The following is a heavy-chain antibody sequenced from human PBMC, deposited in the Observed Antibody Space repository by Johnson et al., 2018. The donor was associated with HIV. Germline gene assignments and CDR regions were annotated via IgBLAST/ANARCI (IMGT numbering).Heavy chain of an antibody. CDR3: SSTCGGDCSRGDAFDI. J-gene: IGHJ3*02. D-gene: IGHD2-21*02. V-gene: IGHV3-11*04. CDR1: GFTFSDYY. Sequence: QVQLVESGGGLVKPGGSLRLSCAASGFTFSDYYMSWIRQAPGKGLEWVSYISSSGSTIYYADSVKGRFTISRDNTTNSLYLQMNSLRADDTAVYYCSSTCGGDCSRGDAFDIWGQGTMVTVSS. CDR2: ISSSGSTI.